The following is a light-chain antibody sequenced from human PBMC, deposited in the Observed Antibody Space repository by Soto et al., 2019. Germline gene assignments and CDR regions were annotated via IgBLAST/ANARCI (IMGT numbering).Light chain of an antibody. CDR1: QTISYTSINKTY. Sequence: DIVMTQSPDSLAVSLGERATISCKSSQTISYTSINKTYLAWYQQRPGQPPKLLIYWASIRGSGVPDRLSGSGFGTDFTLTISNLQTEDVAVYYCQQYFSYPLTVGGGTKVDSK. CDR3: QQYFSYPLT. CDR2: WAS. V-gene: IGKV4-1*01. J-gene: IGKJ4*01.